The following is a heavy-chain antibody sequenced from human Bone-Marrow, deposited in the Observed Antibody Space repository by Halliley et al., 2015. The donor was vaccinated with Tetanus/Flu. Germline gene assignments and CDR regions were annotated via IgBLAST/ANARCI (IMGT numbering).Heavy chain of an antibody. J-gene: IGHJ6*02. CDR1: GYTFSTYW. Sequence: QLVQSGAEMKKPGESLTISCQAFGYTFSTYWIGWVRQMPGRGLEWMGIIYPGDSDTRYSPSFQGQVTISADKSINTAYLQWSSLKASDTAMYYGAKWAVAGTYYYYSGMDVWGQGTTVTVSS. CDR3: AKWAVAGTYYYYSGMDV. CDR2: IYPGDSDT. D-gene: IGHD6-19*01. V-gene: IGHV5-51*01.